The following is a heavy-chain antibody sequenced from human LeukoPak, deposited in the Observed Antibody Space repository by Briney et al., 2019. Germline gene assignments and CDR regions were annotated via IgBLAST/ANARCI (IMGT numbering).Heavy chain of an antibody. D-gene: IGHD4-17*01. Sequence: SETLSLTCAVSADSFSSHYWTWIRQPPGKGLEWIGYISYIGSTNYNPSLKSRVTISIGTSKNQFSLKLSSVTAADTAVYYCARDLVTVTKGFDIWGQGTMVTVSS. V-gene: IGHV4-59*11. J-gene: IGHJ3*02. CDR1: ADSFSSHY. CDR2: ISYIGST. CDR3: ARDLVTVTKGFDI.